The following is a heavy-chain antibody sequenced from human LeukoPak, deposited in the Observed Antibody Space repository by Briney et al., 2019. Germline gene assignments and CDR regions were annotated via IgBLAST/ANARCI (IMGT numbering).Heavy chain of an antibody. J-gene: IGHJ6*02. D-gene: IGHD6-13*01. Sequence: GGSLRLSCAASGFTVSSNYMSWVRQAPGKGLEWVSGISWNSGSIGYADSVKGRFTISRDNAKNSLYLQMNSLRAEDTALYYCTAAGYSYGMDVWGQGTTVTVSS. CDR2: ISWNSGSI. CDR3: TAAGYSYGMDV. V-gene: IGHV3-9*01. CDR1: GFTVSSNY.